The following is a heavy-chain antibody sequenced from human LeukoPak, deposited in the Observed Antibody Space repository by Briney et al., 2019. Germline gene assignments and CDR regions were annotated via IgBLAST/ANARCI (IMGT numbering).Heavy chain of an antibody. CDR2: IIPIFGTA. Sequence: GASVKVSCKASGGTFSSYAISWVRQAPGQGLEWMGGIIPIFGTANYAQKFQGRVTITADESTSTAYMELSSLRSEDTAVYYCARNPTYYDSSGYGPNYYYYYMDVWGKGTTVTVSS. V-gene: IGHV1-69*13. CDR1: GGTFSSYA. CDR3: ARNPTYYDSSGYGPNYYYYYMDV. J-gene: IGHJ6*03. D-gene: IGHD3-22*01.